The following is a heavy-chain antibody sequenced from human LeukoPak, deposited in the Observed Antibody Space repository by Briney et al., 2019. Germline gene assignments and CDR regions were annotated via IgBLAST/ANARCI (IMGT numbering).Heavy chain of an antibody. J-gene: IGHJ4*02. V-gene: IGHV4-34*01. CDR1: GGSFSGYY. D-gene: IGHD3-3*01. CDR2: INHSGST. Sequence: PSETLSLTCAVYGGSFSGYYWSWIRQPPGKGLEWIGEINHSGSTNYNPSLKSRVTISVDTSKNQFSLKLSSVTAADTAVYYCARWAGFRAFDYWGQGTLVTVSS. CDR3: ARWAGFRAFDY.